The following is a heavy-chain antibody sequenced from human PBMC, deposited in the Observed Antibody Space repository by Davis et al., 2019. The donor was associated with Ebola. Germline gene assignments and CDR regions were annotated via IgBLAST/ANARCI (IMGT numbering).Heavy chain of an antibody. CDR2: INSDGSST. V-gene: IGHV3-74*01. J-gene: IGHJ5*02. D-gene: IGHD1-7*01. CDR3: ARGNYWFDP. Sequence: GESLKISCAASGFTFSSYWMHWVRHAPGEGLVWVSRINSDGSSTSYADSVKGRFIISRDNVKNTLYLRMNSPRAEDTAVYYCARGNYWFDPWGQGTLVTVSS. CDR1: GFTFSSYW.